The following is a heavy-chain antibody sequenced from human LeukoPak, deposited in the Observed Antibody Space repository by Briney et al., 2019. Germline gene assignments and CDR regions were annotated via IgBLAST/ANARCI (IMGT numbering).Heavy chain of an antibody. CDR2: IIPILGIA. D-gene: IGHD3-22*01. CDR1: GGTFSSYA. Sequence: SVKVSCKASGGTFSSYAISWVRQAPGQGLEWMGRIIPILGIANYAQKFQGRVTITADKSTSTAYMELSSLRSEDTAVYYCARDYYDSSGYFNWFDPWGQGTLVTVSS. J-gene: IGHJ5*02. CDR3: ARDYYDSSGYFNWFDP. V-gene: IGHV1-69*04.